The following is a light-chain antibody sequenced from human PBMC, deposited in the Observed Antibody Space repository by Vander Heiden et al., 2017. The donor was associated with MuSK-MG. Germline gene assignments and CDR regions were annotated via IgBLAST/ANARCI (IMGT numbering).Light chain of an antibody. J-gene: IGKJ4*01. Sequence: VLTLSPVTLSLSPREVATLSLWAGQTVSSSYLAWYQQKPGQAPRLLIYGASSRATGIPDRFSGSGSGTDFTLTISRLEPENFAVYYCQQYGSSPLTFGGGTKVEIK. CDR1: QTVSSSY. CDR3: QQYGSSPLT. CDR2: GAS. V-gene: IGKV3-20*01.